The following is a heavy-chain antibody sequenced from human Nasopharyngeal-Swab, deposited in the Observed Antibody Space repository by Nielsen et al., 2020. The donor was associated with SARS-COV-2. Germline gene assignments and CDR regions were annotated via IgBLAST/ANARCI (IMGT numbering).Heavy chain of an antibody. J-gene: IGHJ6*03. V-gene: IGHV4-61*02. Sequence: RQAPGKGLEWIGRLYPSGTTNYNPSLKSRVTISVDTSKDQFSLKLSSVTAADTAVYYCARAILNLGRGDYMDVWGKGTTVTVSS. D-gene: IGHD1-1*01. CDR3: ARAILNLGRGDYMDV. CDR2: LYPSGTT.